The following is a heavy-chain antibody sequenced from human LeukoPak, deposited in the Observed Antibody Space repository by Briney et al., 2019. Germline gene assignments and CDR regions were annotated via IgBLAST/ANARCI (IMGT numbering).Heavy chain of an antibody. CDR3: ARDRERAPIDAFDI. J-gene: IGHJ3*02. V-gene: IGHV1-69*13. CDR1: VGTFSSYA. D-gene: IGHD1-26*01. CDR2: IIPIFGTA. Sequence: SVKVSCKASVGTFSSYAISWVRQAPGQGLEWMGGIIPIFGTANYAQKFQGRVTITADEYTSTAYMELSSLRSEDTAVYSCARDRERAPIDAFDIWGQGTMVTVSS.